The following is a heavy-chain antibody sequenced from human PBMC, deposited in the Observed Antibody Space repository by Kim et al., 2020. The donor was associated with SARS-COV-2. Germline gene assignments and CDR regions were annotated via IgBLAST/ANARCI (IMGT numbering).Heavy chain of an antibody. CDR3: ARRFDCSGGSCYPLGAFDI. J-gene: IGHJ3*02. V-gene: IGHV4-59*08. D-gene: IGHD2-15*01. Sequence: SRVTIAVDTSKNQFSLKLSSVTAADTAVYYCARRFDCSGGSCYPLGAFDIWGQGTMVTVSS.